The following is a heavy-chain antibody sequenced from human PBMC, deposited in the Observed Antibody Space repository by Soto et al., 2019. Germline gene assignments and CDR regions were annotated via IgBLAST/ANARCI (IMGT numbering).Heavy chain of an antibody. CDR1: GFSLSTSGVG. Sequence: QITLKESGPTLVKPTQTLTLTCTFSGFSLSTSGVGVGWIRQPPGKALEWLALISWDDDKRYSPSLKSRLTITKDTSKNQVVLTMTNMDPVDTAKYYCAHRRITSPGRVGFDYWGQGTLVIVSS. CDR2: ISWDDDK. CDR3: AHRRITSPGRVGFDY. J-gene: IGHJ4*02. D-gene: IGHD6-13*01. V-gene: IGHV2-5*02.